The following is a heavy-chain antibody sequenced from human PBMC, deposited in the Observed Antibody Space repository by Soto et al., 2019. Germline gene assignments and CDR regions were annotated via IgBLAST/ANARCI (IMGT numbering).Heavy chain of an antibody. CDR1: GDSISGSNSH. Sequence: SETLSLTCTVYGDSISGSNSHWGWTRQPPGKGLEYIGSVYYGGAIFYSGNIYYNPSLKSRVTISVDTSKNQFSLRLSSVTAADTGVYYCVRYDRINMKPYSPEGFHIWGQGTMVTVS. J-gene: IGHJ3*02. CDR3: VRYDRINMKPYSPEGFHI. V-gene: IGHV4-39*01. D-gene: IGHD3-3*02. CDR2: VYYGGAIFYSGNI.